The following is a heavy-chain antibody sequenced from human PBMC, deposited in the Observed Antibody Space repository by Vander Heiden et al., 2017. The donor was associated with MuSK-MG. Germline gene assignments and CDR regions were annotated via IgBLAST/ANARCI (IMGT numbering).Heavy chain of an antibody. J-gene: IGHJ3*02. Sequence: EVQLVQSGAEVKKPGASLRISCKGSGYSFASYWIGWVRQMPGKGLEWMGIIYPGDSETRYSPSFQGQVSISADVSIGTAYLQWSSLKTSDTAMYYCAKMLYDFWSGNAFDIWGQGTMVTVSS. D-gene: IGHD3-3*01. CDR3: AKMLYDFWSGNAFDI. CDR1: GYSFASYW. CDR2: IYPGDSET. V-gene: IGHV5-51*01.